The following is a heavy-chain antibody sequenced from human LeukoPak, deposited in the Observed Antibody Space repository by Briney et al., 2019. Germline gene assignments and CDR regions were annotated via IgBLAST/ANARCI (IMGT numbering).Heavy chain of an antibody. J-gene: IGHJ4*02. Sequence: PGGSLRLSCAASGFTFSSYAMSWVRQAPGKGLEWVSAISGSGGSTYYADSVKGRFTISRDNSKNTLYLQMNSLRAEDTAVYYCARTPQYCSSTSCYDTHLDYWGQGTLVTVSS. V-gene: IGHV3-23*01. CDR2: ISGSGGST. D-gene: IGHD2-2*01. CDR1: GFTFSSYA. CDR3: ARTPQYCSSTSCYDTHLDY.